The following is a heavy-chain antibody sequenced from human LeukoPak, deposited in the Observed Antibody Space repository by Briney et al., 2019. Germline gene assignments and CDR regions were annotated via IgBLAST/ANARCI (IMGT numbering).Heavy chain of an antibody. Sequence: GGSLRLSCAASGFTFSSYAMSWVRQAPGKGLEWVSAISASDGDTYYADSVKGRFTISRDNSRNMLYLQMNSLRAEDTAVYYCAKPRNAVYYGAFDIWGQGTMVTVSS. V-gene: IGHV3-23*01. CDR1: GFTFSSYA. CDR3: AKPRNAVYYGAFDI. J-gene: IGHJ3*02. D-gene: IGHD3-10*01. CDR2: ISASDGDT.